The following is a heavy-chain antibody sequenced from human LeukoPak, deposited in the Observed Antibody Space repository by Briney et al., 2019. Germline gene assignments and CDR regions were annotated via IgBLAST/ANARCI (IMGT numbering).Heavy chain of an antibody. Sequence: SGESLKISCKGSGYSFTNYWIAWVRQTPGKGLEWMGIIYPGDSDTRYSPSFQGQVTISADKSIGTAYLQWTSLKASDTAMYYCARPGIPAAMGLYNWFDPWGQGTLVTVSS. V-gene: IGHV5-51*01. D-gene: IGHD2-2*01. CDR1: GYSFTNYW. CDR2: IYPGDSDT. CDR3: ARPGIPAAMGLYNWFDP. J-gene: IGHJ5*02.